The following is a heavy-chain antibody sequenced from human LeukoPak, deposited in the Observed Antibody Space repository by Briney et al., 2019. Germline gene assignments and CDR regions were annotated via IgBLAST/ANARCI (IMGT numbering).Heavy chain of an antibody. D-gene: IGHD2-2*01. J-gene: IGHJ5*02. CDR3: ARFRVVPAVTNWFDP. CDR2: ISGSGSNT. V-gene: IGHV3-23*01. CDR1: GFSFSNYA. Sequence: GGSLRLSCAASGFSFSNYAISWVRQAPGKGLDWVSAISGSGSNTWYADSVKGRFTISRDNSRNTLYLQMNGLRAEDTALYYCARFRVVPAVTNWFDPWGQGTLVTVSS.